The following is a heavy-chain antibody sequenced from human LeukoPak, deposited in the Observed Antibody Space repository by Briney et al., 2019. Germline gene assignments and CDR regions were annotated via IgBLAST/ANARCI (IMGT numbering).Heavy chain of an antibody. CDR2: INPNSGGT. CDR3: ASEEIVVAGPRRYYYYGMDV. J-gene: IGHJ6*02. CDR1: GYTFTGYY. Sequence: ASVKVSCKASGYTFTGYYMHWVRQAPGQGLEWMGRINPNSGGTNYAQKFQGRVTMTRDTSISTAYMELSRLRSDDTAVYYCASEEIVVAGPRRYYYYGMDVWGQGTTVTVSS. V-gene: IGHV1-2*06. D-gene: IGHD6-19*01.